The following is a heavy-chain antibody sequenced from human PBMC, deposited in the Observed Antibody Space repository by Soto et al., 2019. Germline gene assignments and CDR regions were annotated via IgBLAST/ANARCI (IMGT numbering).Heavy chain of an antibody. Sequence: VGSLRLSCAASGFTFSSYAMHWVRQAPGKGLEWVAVISYDGSNKYYADSVKGRFTISRGSSKNTLYLQMNSLRAEDTAVYYCARDRDCSGGSCLDYWGQGTLVTVSS. CDR2: ISYDGSNK. J-gene: IGHJ4*02. D-gene: IGHD2-15*01. V-gene: IGHV3-30-3*01. CDR3: ARDRDCSGGSCLDY. CDR1: GFTFSSYA.